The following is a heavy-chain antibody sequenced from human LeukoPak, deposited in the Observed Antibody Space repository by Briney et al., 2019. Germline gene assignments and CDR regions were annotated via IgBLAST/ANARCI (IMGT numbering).Heavy chain of an antibody. J-gene: IGHJ5*02. CDR2: IYYSGST. CDR1: GGSISSYY. Sequence: SETLSLTCTVSGGSISSYYWSWIRQPPGKGLEWLGYIYYSGSTNYNPSLKSRVTISVDTSKNQFSLKLSSVTAADTAVYYCARLSYYYGSFGFDPWGQGTLVTVSS. V-gene: IGHV4-59*08. CDR3: ARLSYYYGSFGFDP. D-gene: IGHD3-10*01.